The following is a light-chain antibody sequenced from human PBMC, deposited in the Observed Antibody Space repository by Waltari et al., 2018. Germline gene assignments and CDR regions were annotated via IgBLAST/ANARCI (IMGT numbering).Light chain of an antibody. CDR3: CSFTSRSTWV. CDR2: DVR. CDR1: SSDVGGYTY. J-gene: IGLJ3*02. Sequence: QSALTQPASVSGSPGQSITISCTGTSSDVGGYTYVSWYQHHPGKVPKPFIFDVRNRASGVSNRFSGSKAGDTASLTIAGLQAEDESDYYCCSFTSRSTWVFGGGTKLTVL. V-gene: IGLV2-14*03.